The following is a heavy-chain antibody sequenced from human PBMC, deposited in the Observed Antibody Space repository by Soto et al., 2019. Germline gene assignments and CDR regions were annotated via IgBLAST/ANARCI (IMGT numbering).Heavy chain of an antibody. CDR1: GFTFSSYA. Sequence: HPGGSLRLSCAASGFTFSSYAMSWVRQAPGKGLEWVSAISGSGGSTYYADSVKGRFTISRDNSKNTLYLQMNSLRAEDTAVYYCAKAIVPYPIVGMDVWGQGTTVTVSS. V-gene: IGHV3-23*01. CDR2: ISGSGGST. CDR3: AKAIVPYPIVGMDV. J-gene: IGHJ6*02. D-gene: IGHD3-16*02.